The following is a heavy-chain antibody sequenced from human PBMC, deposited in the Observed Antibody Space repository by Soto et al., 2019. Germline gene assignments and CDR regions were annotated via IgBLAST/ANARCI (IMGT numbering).Heavy chain of an antibody. CDR3: ARHRRTTVAKFYFDN. D-gene: IGHD4-4*01. V-gene: IGHV4-59*08. Sequence: PSETLSLTCTVSGGSTNSYCWSWIRQPPGKGLEWIAYIFGSGNANYNPSLKSRVTISVDTSKNQFSLKLTSVTAADTAVYYCARHRRTTVAKFYFDNWGQGALVTVSS. J-gene: IGHJ4*02. CDR1: GGSTNSYC. CDR2: IFGSGNA.